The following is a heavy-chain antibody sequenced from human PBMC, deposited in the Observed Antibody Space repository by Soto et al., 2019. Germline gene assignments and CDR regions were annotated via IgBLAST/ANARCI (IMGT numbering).Heavy chain of an antibody. J-gene: IGHJ4*02. CDR1: GYTLTELS. CDR3: AREYYYGSGPWY. D-gene: IGHD3-10*01. V-gene: IGHV1-24*01. Sequence: ASVKVSCKVSGYTLTELSMHWVRQAPGKGLEWMGGFDPEDGETIYAQKFQGRVTMTEDTSTDTAYMELSSLRSDDTVVYYCAREYYYGSGPWYWGQGTLVTVSS. CDR2: FDPEDGET.